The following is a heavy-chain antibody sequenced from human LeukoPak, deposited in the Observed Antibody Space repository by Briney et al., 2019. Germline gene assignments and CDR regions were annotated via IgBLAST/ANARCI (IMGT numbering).Heavy chain of an antibody. CDR2: IYTSGST. CDR1: GNSISSGDYY. D-gene: IGHD2-2*01. J-gene: IGHJ5*02. Sequence: SSETLSLTCTVSGNSISSGDYYWSWIRQPAGKGLEWIGRIYTSGSTTYNPSLKSRVTISGDTSENQFSLRLSSVTAADTAVYYCAISLGYCSSTSCFRWFDPWGQGTLVTVSS. V-gene: IGHV4-61*02. CDR3: AISLGYCSSTSCFRWFDP.